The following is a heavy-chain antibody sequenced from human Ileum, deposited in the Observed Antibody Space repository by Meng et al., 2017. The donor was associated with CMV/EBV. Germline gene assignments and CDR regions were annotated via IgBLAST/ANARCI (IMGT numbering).Heavy chain of an antibody. CDR3: ARELRYGDYYFDS. CDR2: VFYSGST. V-gene: IGHV4-30-4*08. D-gene: IGHD4-17*01. Sequence: QVELQDSGPGLVKFSQTLSLTCNVSGDSIISDDHYWSWIRQPPGKGLEWIGYVFYSGSTYYNPSLMSRVTISVDTSKNQFSLRLSSVTAADTAVYYCARELRYGDYYFDSWGQGTLVTVSS. CDR1: GDSIISDDHY. J-gene: IGHJ4*02.